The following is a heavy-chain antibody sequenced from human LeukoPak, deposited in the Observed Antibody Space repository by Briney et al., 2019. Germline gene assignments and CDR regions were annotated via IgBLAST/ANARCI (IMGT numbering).Heavy chain of an antibody. CDR1: GFGFSSYG. CDR3: AKDSGTYRDFNV. Sequence: GGSLRLSCVASGFGFSSYGMHWVRQAPGKGLEWVAVIWFSGNNRFYAASVKGRFTISRDNSKNTLYLEMRSLKADDTAVYYCAKDSGTYRDFNVWGQGTLVTVSS. V-gene: IGHV3-33*06. D-gene: IGHD1-26*01. J-gene: IGHJ3*01. CDR2: IWFSGNNR.